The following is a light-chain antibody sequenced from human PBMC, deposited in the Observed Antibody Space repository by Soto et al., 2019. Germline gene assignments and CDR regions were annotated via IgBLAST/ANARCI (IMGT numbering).Light chain of an antibody. J-gene: IGLJ3*02. CDR1: SGSIASNY. Sequence: NFMLTQPHSVSESPGKTVTISCTRSSGSIASNYVQWYQQRPGSAPTTVIYEDNQRPSGVPDRFSGSIDSSSNSASLTISGLKTEDEADYYCQSYDSSTLGWVFGGGTKVTVL. V-gene: IGLV6-57*03. CDR3: QSYDSSTLGWV. CDR2: EDN.